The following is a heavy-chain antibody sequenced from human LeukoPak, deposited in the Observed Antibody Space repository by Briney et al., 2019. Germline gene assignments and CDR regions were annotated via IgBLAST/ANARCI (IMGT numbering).Heavy chain of an antibody. V-gene: IGHV1-8*01. CDR2: MNPNSGNT. Sequence: ASAKVSCKASGYTFTSYDINWVRQATGQGLEWMGWMNPNSGNTGYAQKFQGRVTMTRNTSISTAYMELSSLRSEDTAVYYCAGDGSYSNYDYYYYYYMDVWGKGTTVTVSS. J-gene: IGHJ6*03. CDR3: AGDGSYSNYDYYYYYYMDV. D-gene: IGHD4-11*01. CDR1: GYTFTSYD.